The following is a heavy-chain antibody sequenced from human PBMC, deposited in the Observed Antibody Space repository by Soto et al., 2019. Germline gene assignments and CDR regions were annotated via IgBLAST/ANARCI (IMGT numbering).Heavy chain of an antibody. CDR1: GFTFSSYS. Sequence: EVQLVESGGGLVKPGGSLRLSCVVSGFTFSSYSMNWVRQAPGKGLEWVSSISSGGEYTYYVDSVKGRFTISRDNAKNSVYLQMNSLTAEDTALYYCARDFKESQYYYYCMDVWGKGTTVTVSS. CDR3: ARDFKESQYYYYCMDV. V-gene: IGHV3-21*06. J-gene: IGHJ6*03. D-gene: IGHD3-10*01. CDR2: ISSGGEYT.